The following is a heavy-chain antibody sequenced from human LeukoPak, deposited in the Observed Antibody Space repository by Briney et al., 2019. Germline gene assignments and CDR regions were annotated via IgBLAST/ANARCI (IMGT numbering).Heavy chain of an antibody. CDR1: GGSISIGSYY. D-gene: IGHD5-18*01. J-gene: IGHJ4*02. Sequence: PSQTLSLTCTVSGGSISIGSYYWSWIRQPAGKGLEWIGRIYTSGSTNYNPSLKSRVTISVDTSKNQFSLKLSSVTAADTAVYYCARDSYGYFGYFDYWGQGTLVTVSS. CDR2: IYTSGST. V-gene: IGHV4-61*02. CDR3: ARDSYGYFGYFDY.